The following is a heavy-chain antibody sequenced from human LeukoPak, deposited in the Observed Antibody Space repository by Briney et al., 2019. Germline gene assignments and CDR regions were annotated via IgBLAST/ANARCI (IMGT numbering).Heavy chain of an antibody. Sequence: GGSLRLSCAASGFTFSSYGMHWVRQAPGKGLEWVAFIRYDGSNKYYADSVKGRFTISRDNSKNTLYLQMNSLRAEDTAVYYCANQTPFYGDYAPFDYWGRGTLVTVSS. D-gene: IGHD4-17*01. V-gene: IGHV3-30*02. CDR1: GFTFSSYG. CDR2: IRYDGSNK. CDR3: ANQTPFYGDYAPFDY. J-gene: IGHJ4*02.